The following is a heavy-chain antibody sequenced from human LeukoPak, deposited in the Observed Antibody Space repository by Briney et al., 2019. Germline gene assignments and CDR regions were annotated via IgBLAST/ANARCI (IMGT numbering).Heavy chain of an antibody. CDR2: ISGSGGST. Sequence: PGGSLRLSCAASGFTFSSYAMSWVRQAPGKGLEWVSAISGSGGSTYYADSVKGRFTISRDNSKNTLYLQINSLRAEDTAVYYCAKDMLYGSGGYYNPIFAYWGQGTLVTVSS. V-gene: IGHV3-23*01. CDR3: AKDMLYGSGGYYNPIFAY. J-gene: IGHJ4*02. D-gene: IGHD3-10*01. CDR1: GFTFSSYA.